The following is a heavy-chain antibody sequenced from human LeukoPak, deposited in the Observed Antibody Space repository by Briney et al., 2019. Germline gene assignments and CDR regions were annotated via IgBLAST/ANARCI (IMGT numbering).Heavy chain of an antibody. D-gene: IGHD3-3*01. CDR2: INAGNGNT. V-gene: IGHV1-3*01. Sequence: ASVKVSCKASGYTFTSYAMHWVRQAPGQRLEWMGWINAGNGNTKYSQKFQGRVTITRDTSASTAHMELSSLRSEDTAVYYCAREVRDFWSGYYGYWGQGTLVTVSS. CDR3: AREVRDFWSGYYGY. J-gene: IGHJ4*02. CDR1: GYTFTSYA.